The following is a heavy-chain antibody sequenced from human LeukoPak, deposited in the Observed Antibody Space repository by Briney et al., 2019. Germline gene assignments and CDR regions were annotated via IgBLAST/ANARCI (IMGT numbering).Heavy chain of an antibody. Sequence: PSETLSLTCTVSGYSISSGYYWGWIRRPPGKGLEWIGSIYHSGSTYYNPSLKSRVTISVDTSKNQFSLKLSSVTAADTAVYYCARAEINDYIRYWGQGIPVTVPS. J-gene: IGHJ4*02. CDR1: GYSISSGYY. CDR2: IYHSGST. CDR3: ARAEINDYIRY. D-gene: IGHD4-11*01. V-gene: IGHV4-38-2*02.